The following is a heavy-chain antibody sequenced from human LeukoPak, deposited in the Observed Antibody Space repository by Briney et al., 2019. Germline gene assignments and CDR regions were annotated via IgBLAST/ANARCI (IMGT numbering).Heavy chain of an antibody. CDR2: ISSSSSYI. D-gene: IGHD6-6*01. V-gene: IGHV3-21*01. CDR3: ARVPLAARWYYMDV. J-gene: IGHJ6*03. CDR1: GFTFSSYA. Sequence: GVSLRLSCSASGFTFSSYAISWLRQAPGKGLEGVSSISSSSSYIYYADSVKGRFTISRDNATDSLYLQMNSPRAVDTAVYYCARVPLAARWYYMDVWGKGNTVTVSS.